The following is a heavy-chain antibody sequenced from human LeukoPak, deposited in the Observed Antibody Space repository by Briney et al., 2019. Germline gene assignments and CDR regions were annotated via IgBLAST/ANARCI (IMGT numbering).Heavy chain of an antibody. Sequence: SETLSLTCTVSGGSISSSSYYWGWVRQPPGKGLEWVGSIYYSGSTYYNPSLKSRVTISVDTSKNQFSLKLSSVTAADTAVYCCARGREIRPLDYWGQGTLVTVSS. V-gene: IGHV4-39*07. CDR2: IYYSGST. CDR3: ARGREIRPLDY. D-gene: IGHD1-26*01. CDR1: GGSISSSSYY. J-gene: IGHJ4*02.